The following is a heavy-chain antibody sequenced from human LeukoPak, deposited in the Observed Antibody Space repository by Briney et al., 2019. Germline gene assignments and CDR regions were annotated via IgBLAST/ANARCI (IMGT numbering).Heavy chain of an antibody. D-gene: IGHD1-26*01. CDR3: ARGPSGSYKDYYYMDV. J-gene: IGHJ6*03. CDR1: GYPFTSYG. Sequence: ASVKVSCKASGYPFTSYGITWVRQAPGQGLEWMGWISAYTGNTDYAQKFQGRVTMTTDTSTSTAYMELRRLRYDDTAVYYCARGPSGSYKDYYYMDVWGKGTTVTVSS. V-gene: IGHV1-18*01. CDR2: ISAYTGNT.